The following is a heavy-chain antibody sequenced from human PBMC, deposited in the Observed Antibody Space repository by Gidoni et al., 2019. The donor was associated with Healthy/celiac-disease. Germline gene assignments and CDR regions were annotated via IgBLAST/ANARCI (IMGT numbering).Heavy chain of an antibody. CDR2: IYYSGST. D-gene: IGHD3-9*01. CDR3: ARHPAHNYYDILTGYYNGGASGQTLYYFDY. CDR1: GGSISRYS. J-gene: IGHJ4*02. V-gene: IGHV4-59*08. Sequence: QVQLQESGQGLGKPSETLSLTCTVSGGSISRYSWSWIRQPPGKGLEWNGYIYYSGSTNYNPSLKSRVTISVDTSKNQFSLKLSSVTAADTAVYYCARHPAHNYYDILTGYYNGGASGQTLYYFDYWGQGTLVTVSS.